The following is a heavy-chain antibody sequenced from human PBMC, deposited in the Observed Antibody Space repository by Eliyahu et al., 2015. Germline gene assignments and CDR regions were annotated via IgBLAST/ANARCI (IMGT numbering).Heavy chain of an antibody. CDR1: GFTFSGSA. V-gene: IGHV3-73*02. Sequence: EVQLVESGGGLVQPGGSLKLSCAASGFTFSGSAMXWVRQASGKGLEWVGRIRSKANSYATAYAASVKGRFTISRDDSKNTAYLQMNSLKTEDTAVYYCTRHDGGSGYKGPYYYYGMDVWGQGTTVTVSS. CDR2: IRSKANSYAT. D-gene: IGHD3-22*01. J-gene: IGHJ6*02. CDR3: TRHDGGSGYKGPYYYYGMDV.